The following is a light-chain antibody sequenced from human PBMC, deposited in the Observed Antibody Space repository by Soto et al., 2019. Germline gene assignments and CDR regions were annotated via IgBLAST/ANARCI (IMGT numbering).Light chain of an antibody. Sequence: DIQMTQSPSTLSASVGDRVTITCRASQSIGSWLAWYQQKPGKAPKLLIYDASSLESGVPSRFSGSGSGTEFTLTISSLQPEDFATYYCLQHNSYPITFGQGTRLEI. J-gene: IGKJ5*01. CDR3: LQHNSYPIT. V-gene: IGKV1-5*01. CDR2: DAS. CDR1: QSIGSW.